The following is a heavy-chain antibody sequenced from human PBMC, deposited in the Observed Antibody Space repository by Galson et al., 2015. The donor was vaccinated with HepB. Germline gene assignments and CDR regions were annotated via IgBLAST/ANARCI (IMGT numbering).Heavy chain of an antibody. V-gene: IGHV1-24*01. D-gene: IGHD3-22*01. CDR3: ATGDDSSGYYGFDY. CDR1: GYTLTELS. CDR2: FDPEDGET. J-gene: IGHJ4*02. Sequence: SVKVSCKVSGYTLTELSMHWVRQAPGKGLEWMGGFDPEDGETIYAQKFQGRVTMTEDTSTDTAYMELGSLRSEDTAVYYCATGDDSSGYYGFDYWGQGTLVTVSS.